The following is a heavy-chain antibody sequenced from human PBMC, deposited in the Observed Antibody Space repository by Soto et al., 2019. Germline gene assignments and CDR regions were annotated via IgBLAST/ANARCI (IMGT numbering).Heavy chain of an antibody. CDR1: GYTFTGCY. D-gene: IGHD3-3*01. Sequence: ASVKVSCKASGYTFTGCYMHWVRQAPGQGLEWMGWINPNSGGTNYAQKFQGWVTMTRDTSISTAYMELSRLRSDDTAVYYCARDATSYYDFWSGYSPGNWFDPWGQGTLVTVSS. V-gene: IGHV1-2*04. J-gene: IGHJ5*02. CDR3: ARDATSYYDFWSGYSPGNWFDP. CDR2: INPNSGGT.